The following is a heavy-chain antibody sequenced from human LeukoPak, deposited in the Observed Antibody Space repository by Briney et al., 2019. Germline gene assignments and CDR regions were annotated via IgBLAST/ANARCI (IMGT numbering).Heavy chain of an antibody. J-gene: IGHJ4*02. D-gene: IGHD6-13*01. V-gene: IGHV5-51*01. CDR1: GYSFTSYW. CDR2: INPGDSDT. CDR3: ARLGSSWNFDY. Sequence: GESLKISCKASGYSFTSYWIGWVRQMPGKGLEWMGIINPGDSDTRYSPSFQGQVTISADKSISTAYLQWSGLKDSDTAIYYCARLGSSWNFDYWGQGTLVTVSS.